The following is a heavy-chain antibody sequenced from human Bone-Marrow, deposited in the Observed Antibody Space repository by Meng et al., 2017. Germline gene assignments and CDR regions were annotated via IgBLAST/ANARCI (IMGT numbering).Heavy chain of an antibody. D-gene: IGHD2-21*01. CDR1: GFPFNKYW. Sequence: EVQLVESGGGVVQPGGSLRLYCAAYGFPFNKYWMHCGRHAPGKGMVWVSRMNEEGDTINYAGSVWGRFTISRDSARITLYLQMDRLRAEATAVYSCARDFAGNSDSWGQGTLVTVSS. J-gene: IGHJ5*01. CDR3: ARDFAGNSDS. CDR2: MNEEGDTI. V-gene: IGHV3-74*01.